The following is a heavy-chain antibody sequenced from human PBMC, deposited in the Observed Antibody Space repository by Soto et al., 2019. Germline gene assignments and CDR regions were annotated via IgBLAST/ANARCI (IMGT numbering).Heavy chain of an antibody. CDR2: INPNSGGT. Sequence: EASVKVSCKASGYTFTGYYMHWVRQAPGQGLKWMGWINPNSGGTNYAQKFQGWVTMTRDTSISTAYMELSRLRSDDTAVYYCARDGGYCSGGSCYSDYYYYGMDVWGQGTTVTVSS. V-gene: IGHV1-2*04. CDR3: ARDGGYCSGGSCYSDYYYYGMDV. D-gene: IGHD2-15*01. CDR1: GYTFTGYY. J-gene: IGHJ6*02.